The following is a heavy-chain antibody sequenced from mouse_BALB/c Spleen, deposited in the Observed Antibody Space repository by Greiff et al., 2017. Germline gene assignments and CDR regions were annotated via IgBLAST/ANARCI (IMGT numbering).Heavy chain of an antibody. CDR1: GFSLTSYG. CDR2: IWSGGST. J-gene: IGHJ4*01. Sequence: VQVVESGPGLVQPSQSLSITCTVSGFSLTSYGVHWVRQSPGKGLERLGVIWSGGSTDYNAAFISRLSISKDNSKSQVFFKMNSLQANDTAIYYCARTDYDAMDYWGQGTSVTVSS. CDR3: ARTDYDAMDY. V-gene: IGHV2-2*02.